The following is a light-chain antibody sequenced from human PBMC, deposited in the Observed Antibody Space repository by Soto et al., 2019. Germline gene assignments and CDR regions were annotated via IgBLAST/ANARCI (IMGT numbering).Light chain of an antibody. CDR3: ASWDDSLRGPV. CDR1: SSNIGSNY. J-gene: IGLJ2*01. CDR2: RNN. Sequence: QSVLTQPPSASETPGQRVTISCSGSSSNIGSNYVYWYQQLPGTAPKLLIYRNNQRPSGVPDRFSGSKSGPSASLAISGLRSEDEADYYCASWDDSLRGPVFGGGTKLTVL. V-gene: IGLV1-47*01.